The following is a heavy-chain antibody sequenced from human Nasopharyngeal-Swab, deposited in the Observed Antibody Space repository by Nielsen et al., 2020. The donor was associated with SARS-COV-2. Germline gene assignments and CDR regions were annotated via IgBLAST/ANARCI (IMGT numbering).Heavy chain of an antibody. V-gene: IGHV3-9*01. CDR3: TKGRADYSNPSFDN. CDR1: GFTYDDYA. D-gene: IGHD4-11*01. J-gene: IGHJ4*02. Sequence: GGSLRLSCAASGFTYDDYAMHWVRQAPGKGLEWVSGITWNGGVGYTDSVRGRFTISRDNARNSLYLQMNSLRAEDTAFYYCTKGRADYSNPSFDNWGQGTMVTVPS. CDR2: ITWNGGV.